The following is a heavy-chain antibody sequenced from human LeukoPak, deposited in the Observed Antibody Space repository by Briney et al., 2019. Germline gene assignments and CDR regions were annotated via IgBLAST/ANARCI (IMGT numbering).Heavy chain of an antibody. Sequence: ASVKVSCKASGYTFTGYYMHWVRQAPGQGLEWMGWMNPNSGNTGYAQKFQGRVTMTRNTSISTAYMELSSLRSEDTAVYYCASYPLDYWGQGTLVTVSS. CDR1: GYTFTGYY. J-gene: IGHJ4*02. CDR2: MNPNSGNT. V-gene: IGHV1-8*02. CDR3: ASYPLDY. D-gene: IGHD3-16*02.